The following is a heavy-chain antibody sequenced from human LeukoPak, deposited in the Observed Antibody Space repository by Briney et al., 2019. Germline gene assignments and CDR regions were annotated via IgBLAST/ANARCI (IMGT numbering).Heavy chain of an antibody. J-gene: IGHJ4*02. CDR2: ISWNSGSI. Sequence: SLRLSCAASGFTFDDYAMHWVRQAPGKGLEWVSGISWNSGSIGYADSVKGRFTISRDNAKNSLYLQMNSLRAEDTALYYCAKDQGSSWYYFDYWGQGTLVTVSS. CDR1: GFTFDDYA. V-gene: IGHV3-9*01. CDR3: AKDQGSSWYYFDY. D-gene: IGHD6-13*01.